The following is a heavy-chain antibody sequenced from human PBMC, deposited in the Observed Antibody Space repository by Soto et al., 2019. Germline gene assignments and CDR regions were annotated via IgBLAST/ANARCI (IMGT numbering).Heavy chain of an antibody. V-gene: IGHV1-24*01. D-gene: IGHD4-17*01. Sequence: VSCNVSGYTLTELSMHWLLQAPGKGLEWIGGFDPEDGETIYAQKFQGRVTMTEDTSTDTAYMELSSLRSEDTAVYYCARGIKYGDYSRWFDPWGPGTLVTVSS. CDR1: GYTLTELS. CDR2: FDPEDGET. CDR3: ARGIKYGDYSRWFDP. J-gene: IGHJ5*02.